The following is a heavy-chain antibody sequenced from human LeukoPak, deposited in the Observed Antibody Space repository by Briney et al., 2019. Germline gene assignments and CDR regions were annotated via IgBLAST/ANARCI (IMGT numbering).Heavy chain of an antibody. V-gene: IGHV1-2*02. CDR2: INPSSGGT. J-gene: IGHJ3*02. CDR1: GYTFTGYY. CDR3: ASEYKYDSSGANAFDI. D-gene: IGHD3-22*01. Sequence: GASVKVSCKASGYTFTGYYMHWVRQAPGQGLEWMGWINPSSGGTNYAQKFHGRVTMTRDTSISTVYMELSSLRSADTAVYYCASEYKYDSSGANAFDIWGQGTMVTVSS.